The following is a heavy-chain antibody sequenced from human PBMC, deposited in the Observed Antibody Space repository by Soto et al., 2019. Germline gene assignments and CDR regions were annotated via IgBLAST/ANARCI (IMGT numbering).Heavy chain of an antibody. V-gene: IGHV1-18*01. Sequence: QVQLVQSGAEVKKPRASVKVSCKASGYTFTSYGISWVRQAPGQGLEWMGWISAYNGNTKYAQKLQGRVTMTTDTSTSRAYLERRSLRSDDTAVYYCARAAPYYYGSGSWADYYYGMDVWGQGTTVTVSS. CDR3: ARAAPYYYGSGSWADYYYGMDV. J-gene: IGHJ6*02. CDR2: ISAYNGNT. D-gene: IGHD3-10*01. CDR1: GYTFTSYG.